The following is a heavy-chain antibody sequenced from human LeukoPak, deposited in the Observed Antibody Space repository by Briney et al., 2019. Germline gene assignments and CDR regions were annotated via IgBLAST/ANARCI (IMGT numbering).Heavy chain of an antibody. D-gene: IGHD6-13*01. CDR3: ARERSAAAAAGDY. Sequence: GGSLRLSCTASGFTFSSYSIHWVRQAPGKGLEWVALISFDGKKTDYADSVKGRFTISRDNSKNTLYLQMNSLRAEDTAVYYCARERSAAAAAGDYWGQGTLVTVSS. V-gene: IGHV3-30*14. CDR1: GFTFSSYS. J-gene: IGHJ4*02. CDR2: ISFDGKKT.